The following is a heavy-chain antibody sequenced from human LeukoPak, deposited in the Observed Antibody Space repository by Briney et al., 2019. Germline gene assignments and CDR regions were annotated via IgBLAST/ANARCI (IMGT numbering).Heavy chain of an antibody. CDR3: TTDVLLWFGDYGY. D-gene: IGHD3-10*01. CDR1: GYTFTGYY. Sequence: GASVKVSCKASGYTFTGYYMHWVRQAPGQGLEWMGWINPNSGGTNYAQKFQGRVTMTRDTSISTAHMELSRLRSDDTAVYYCTTDVLLWFGDYGYWGQGTLVTVSS. V-gene: IGHV1-2*02. CDR2: INPNSGGT. J-gene: IGHJ4*02.